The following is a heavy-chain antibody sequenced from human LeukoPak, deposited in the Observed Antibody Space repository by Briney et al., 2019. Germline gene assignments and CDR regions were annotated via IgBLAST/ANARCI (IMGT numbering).Heavy chain of an antibody. CDR1: GFTFSTDW. J-gene: IGHJ3*02. Sequence: GGSLGLSCAASGFTFSTDWMTWVRQAPGKGLEWVSAISGSGGSTYYADSVKGRFTISRDNSKNTLYLQMNSLRAEDTAVYYCAKGSGAVAGTGAFDIWGQGTMVTVSS. CDR3: AKGSGAVAGTGAFDI. CDR2: ISGSGGST. D-gene: IGHD6-19*01. V-gene: IGHV3-23*01.